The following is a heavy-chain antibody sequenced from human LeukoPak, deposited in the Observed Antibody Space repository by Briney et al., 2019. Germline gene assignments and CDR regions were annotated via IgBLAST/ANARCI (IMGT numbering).Heavy chain of an antibody. CDR1: GFTFSSYA. CDR2: ISYDGSNK. CDR3: ARESAGSYYMDV. Sequence: GGSLRLSCAASGFTFSSYAMHWVRQAPGKGLEWVAVISYDGSNKYYADSVKGRFTISRDNSKNTLYLQMNSLRAEDTAVYYCARESAGSYYMDVWGKGTMVTVSS. J-gene: IGHJ6*03. D-gene: IGHD6-19*01. V-gene: IGHV3-30-3*01.